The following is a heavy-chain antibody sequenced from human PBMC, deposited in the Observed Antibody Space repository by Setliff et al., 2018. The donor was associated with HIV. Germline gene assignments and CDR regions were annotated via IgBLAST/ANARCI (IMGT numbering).Heavy chain of an antibody. D-gene: IGHD2-21*01. Sequence: GESLKISCKGSGYSFTNYWMSWVRQAPGKGLEWVANIKHDGSEKFYVDSVKGRFTISRDNAMNSLYLQMSSLRVEDTAVYYCVRDLMWAFDIWGQGTMVTVSS. J-gene: IGHJ3*02. V-gene: IGHV3-7*01. CDR3: VRDLMWAFDI. CDR2: IKHDGSEK. CDR1: GYSFTNYW.